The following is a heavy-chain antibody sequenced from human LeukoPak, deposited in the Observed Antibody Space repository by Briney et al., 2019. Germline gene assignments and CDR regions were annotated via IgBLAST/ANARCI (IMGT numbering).Heavy chain of an antibody. CDR2: FGSAGDT. CDR3: VRGALPGDNWYFDL. V-gene: IGHV3-13*01. Sequence: AGGSLRLSCATSGFPFSAYDMHWVRQAPGKGLEWVSAFGSAGDTYYPGAVKGRFTTSRDYAKNSLFLQMNSLRAGDTAVYFCVRGALPGDNWYFDLWGRGTLVTVSS. CDR1: GFPFSAYD. J-gene: IGHJ2*01.